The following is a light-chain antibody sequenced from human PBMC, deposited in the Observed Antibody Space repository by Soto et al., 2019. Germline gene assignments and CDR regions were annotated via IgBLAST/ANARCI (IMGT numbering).Light chain of an antibody. Sequence: DIQMAQSPCSLSASGGDRVTITCQARQDINNYLNWYQQKPGKAPKLLIYDASNLERAVPSRFSGSGSGTDFTFTISSLQPEDFATYHCQQYNNLPITFGQGTRLEIK. CDR3: QQYNNLPIT. CDR1: QDINNY. J-gene: IGKJ5*01. V-gene: IGKV1-33*01. CDR2: DAS.